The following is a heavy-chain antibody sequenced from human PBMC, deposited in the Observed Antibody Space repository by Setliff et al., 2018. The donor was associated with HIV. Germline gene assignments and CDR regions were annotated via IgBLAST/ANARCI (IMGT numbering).Heavy chain of an antibody. D-gene: IGHD1-26*01. Sequence: GGSLRLSCAASGFSNSALHWVRQAPGKGLEWVGRIRSKANNYATEYGASVKGRFIISRDDSKNMAYLQMNSLRTEDTAIYYCTRHRGSFDYWGLGTLVPSPQ. J-gene: IGHJ4*02. V-gene: IGHV3-73*01. CDR3: TRHRGSFDY. CDR1: GFSNSA. CDR2: IRSKANNYAT.